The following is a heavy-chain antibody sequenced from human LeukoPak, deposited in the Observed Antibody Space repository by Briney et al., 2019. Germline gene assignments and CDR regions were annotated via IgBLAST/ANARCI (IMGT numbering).Heavy chain of an antibody. J-gene: IGHJ5*02. CDR3: ARPSHGDYGNWFDP. CDR2: ISYSGNT. Sequence: PSETLSLTCTVSGGSISSSSSYYWGWIRQPPGKGLEWIGSISYSGNTYYNPSLKSRVTISVDTSKNQFSLKLSSVTAADTAVYYCARPSHGDYGNWFDPWGQGTLVTVSS. V-gene: IGHV4-39*01. D-gene: IGHD4-17*01. CDR1: GGSISSSSSYY.